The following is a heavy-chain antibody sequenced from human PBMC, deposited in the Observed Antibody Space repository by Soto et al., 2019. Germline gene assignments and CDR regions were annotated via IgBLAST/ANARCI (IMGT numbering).Heavy chain of an antibody. V-gene: IGHV4-59*08. CDR1: GGSISSYY. D-gene: IGHD2-15*01. Sequence: SETLSLTCTVSGGSISSYYWSWIRQPPGKGLEWIGYIYYSGSTNYNPSLKSRVTISVDTSKNQFSLKLSSVTAADTAVYYCARQGCSGGSCYRAHYYYYYMDVWGKGTTVTVSS. CDR3: ARQGCSGGSCYRAHYYYYYMDV. CDR2: IYYSGST. J-gene: IGHJ6*03.